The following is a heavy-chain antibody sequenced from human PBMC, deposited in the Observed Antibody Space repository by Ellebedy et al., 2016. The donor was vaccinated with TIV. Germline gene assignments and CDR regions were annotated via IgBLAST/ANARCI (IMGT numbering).Heavy chain of an antibody. J-gene: IGHJ4*02. CDR2: ISSSGTYI. CDR3: ARPAAAYSSSWYDLDC. CDR1: GFTFSGFT. V-gene: IGHV3-21*01. D-gene: IGHD6-13*01. Sequence: PGGSLRLSCAASGFTFSGFTMNWVRQAPGKGLEWVSSISSSGTYIHNADSVKGRFIISRDNAKNSLYLQMNSLRVEDTAIYYCARPAAAYSSSWYDLDCWGQGTLVTVSS.